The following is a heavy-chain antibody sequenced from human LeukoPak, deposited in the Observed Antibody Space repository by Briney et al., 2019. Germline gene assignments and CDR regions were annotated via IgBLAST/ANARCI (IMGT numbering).Heavy chain of an antibody. D-gene: IGHD6-19*01. CDR2: INPESGVT. J-gene: IGHJ5*02. Sequence: ASVKVSCKASGYTFTGYYMHWVRQAPGQGLEWMGWINPESGVTNYPQKFRGRATMSGNASISTAYMELSRLTSVDTAIYYCARGRAVAGRLAPFDPWGQGTLVTVSS. CDR3: ARGRAVAGRLAPFDP. V-gene: IGHV1-2*02. CDR1: GYTFTGYY.